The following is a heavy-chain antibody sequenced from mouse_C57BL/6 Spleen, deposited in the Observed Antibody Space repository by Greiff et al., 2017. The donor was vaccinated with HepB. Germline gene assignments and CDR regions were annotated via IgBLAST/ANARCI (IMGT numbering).Heavy chain of an antibody. D-gene: IGHD2-4*01. CDR3: ARNDYDYVFDY. Sequence: QVQLQQPGAELVKPGASVKLSCKVSGYTFTSYWMHWVKQRPGQGLEWIGMIHPNSGSTNYNEKFKSKATLTVDKSSSTAYMQLSSLTSEDSAVYYCARNDYDYVFDYWGQGTTLTVSS. V-gene: IGHV1-64*01. CDR1: GYTFTSYW. J-gene: IGHJ2*01. CDR2: IHPNSGST.